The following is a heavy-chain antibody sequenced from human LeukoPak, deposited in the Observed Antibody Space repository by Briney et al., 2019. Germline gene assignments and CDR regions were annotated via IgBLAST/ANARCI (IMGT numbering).Heavy chain of an antibody. V-gene: IGHV3-7*01. D-gene: IGHD1-1*01. CDR2: INPDGSQK. CDR3: AKLLGTGTTYDS. Sequence: GGSLTLSCEASGFTFSGNWMSWVRQAPGKGLEWVASINPDGSQKFYVDSVRGRSTISRDNTKDSLYLQMNSLGAEDTAMYYCAKLLGTGTTYDSWGQGTRVTVSS. J-gene: IGHJ4*02. CDR1: GFTFSGNW.